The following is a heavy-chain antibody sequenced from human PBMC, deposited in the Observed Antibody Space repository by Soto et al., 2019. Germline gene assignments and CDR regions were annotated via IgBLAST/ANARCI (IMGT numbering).Heavy chain of an antibody. D-gene: IGHD5-18*01. CDR2: ISHSGSN. CDR3: ARGGRLPDY. Sequence: QLQLQESDSGLVKPSQTLSLACAVSGVSISSGGYSWSWLRQEQGKGLEWIGYISHSGSNYYKPSLKSRVTISVDRFKNQFSLKLSSVADAGTAVYYCARGGRLPDYWGQGTLVTVSS. J-gene: IGHJ4*02. CDR1: GVSISSGGYS. V-gene: IGHV4-30-2*01.